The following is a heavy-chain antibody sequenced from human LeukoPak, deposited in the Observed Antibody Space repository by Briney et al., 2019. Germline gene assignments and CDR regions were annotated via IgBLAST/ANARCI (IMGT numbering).Heavy chain of an antibody. CDR1: GFTFSGYA. D-gene: IGHD2-2*01. CDR3: AKDIVVVPAATGFNWFDP. J-gene: IGHJ5*02. V-gene: IGHV3-23*01. Sequence: GGSLRLSCAASGFTFSGYAMSWVRQAPGKGLEWVSAISGSGGSTYYADSVKGRFTISRDNSKNTLYLQMNSLRAEDTAVYYCAKDIVVVPAATGFNWFDPWGQGTLVTVSS. CDR2: ISGSGGST.